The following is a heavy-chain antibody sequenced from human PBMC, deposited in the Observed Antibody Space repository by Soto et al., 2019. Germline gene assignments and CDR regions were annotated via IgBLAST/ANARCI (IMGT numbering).Heavy chain of an antibody. D-gene: IGHD3-22*01. J-gene: IGHJ2*01. CDR1: GGSISSSSYY. V-gene: IGHV4-39*01. CDR2: IYYSGST. Sequence: SETLSLTCTVPGGSISSSSYYWGWIRQPPGKGLEWIGSIYYSGSTYYNPSLKSRVTISVDTSKNLFSLKLSSVTAADTSFYYCAKHPYNPLVRPFWHFELWGRGTLVTVSS. CDR3: AKHPYNPLVRPFWHFEL.